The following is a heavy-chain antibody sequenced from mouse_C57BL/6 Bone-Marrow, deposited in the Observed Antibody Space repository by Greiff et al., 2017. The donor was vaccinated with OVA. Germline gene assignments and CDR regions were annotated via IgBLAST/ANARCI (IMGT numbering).Heavy chain of an antibody. J-gene: IGHJ2*01. CDR2: IDPENGDT. Sequence: EVLLVESGAELVRPGASVKLSCTASGFNINDDYMHWVKERPEQGLEWIGWIDPENGDTEYASKFQGKATITADTSSKTVYLHLSSLSSEDTDVYYCTTCRYWGRGTALTVSS. V-gene: IGHV14-4*01. D-gene: IGHD1-1*01. CDR1: GFNINDDY. CDR3: TTCRY.